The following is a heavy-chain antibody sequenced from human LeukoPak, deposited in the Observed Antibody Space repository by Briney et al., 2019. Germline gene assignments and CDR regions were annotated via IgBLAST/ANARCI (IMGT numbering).Heavy chain of an antibody. CDR3: ARASTVTTFAFDI. CDR2: ITGSSSTI. Sequence: GGSLRLSCAASGFTFSPYSMNWVRQAPGKGLEWISYITGSSSTIYYADSVKGRFTVSRDNAKNSLYLQMNSLRAEDTAVYYCARASTVTTFAFDIWGQGTMVTVSS. J-gene: IGHJ3*02. D-gene: IGHD4-17*01. CDR1: GFTFSPYS. V-gene: IGHV3-48*01.